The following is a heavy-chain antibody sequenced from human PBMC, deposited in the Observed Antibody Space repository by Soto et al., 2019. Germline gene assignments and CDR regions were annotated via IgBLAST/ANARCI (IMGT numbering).Heavy chain of an antibody. D-gene: IGHD4-17*01. Sequence: SETLSLTCTVSGGSISSYYWSWIRQPPGKGLEWIGYIYYSGSTNYNPSLKSRVTISVDTSKNQFSLKLSSVTAADTAVYYCARRSRKMTTYWFDPWGQGTLVTVS. CDR3: ARRSRKMTTYWFDP. CDR1: GGSISSYY. CDR2: IYYSGST. J-gene: IGHJ5*02. V-gene: IGHV4-59*08.